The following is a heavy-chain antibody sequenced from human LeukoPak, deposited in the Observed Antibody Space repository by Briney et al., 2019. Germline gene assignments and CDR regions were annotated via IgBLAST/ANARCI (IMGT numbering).Heavy chain of an antibody. V-gene: IGHV1-46*01. J-gene: IGHJ4*02. CDR2: INPSGGNT. CDR1: GYTFTYYY. D-gene: IGHD5-18*01. CDR3: ARSPYTYGSLFYLDY. Sequence: ASVKVSCKASGYTFTYYYIHWVRQAPGQGLDWLGIINPSGGNTSYAQKFQGRVTLTRDTSTSTVYMELSSLRSEDTAVYYCARSPYTYGSLFYLDYWGQGTLVTVSS.